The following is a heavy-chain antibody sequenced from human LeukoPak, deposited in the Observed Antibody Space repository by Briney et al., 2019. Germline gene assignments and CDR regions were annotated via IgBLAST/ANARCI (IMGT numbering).Heavy chain of an antibody. CDR3: ARDAENSGSYYFDY. J-gene: IGHJ4*02. CDR1: GYTFTGYY. D-gene: IGHD1-26*01. V-gene: IGHV1-2*06. CDR2: INPNSGGI. Sequence: ASVKVSCKASGYTFTGYYMYWVRQALGQGLEWMGRINPNSGGINYAQKFQGRVTMTRDTSISTVYMELSRLRSDDTAVYYCARDAENSGSYYFDYWGQGTLVTVSS.